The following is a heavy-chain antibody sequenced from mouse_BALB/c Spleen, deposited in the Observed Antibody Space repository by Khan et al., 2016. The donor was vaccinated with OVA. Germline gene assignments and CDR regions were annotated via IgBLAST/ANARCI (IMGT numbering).Heavy chain of an antibody. CDR1: GYSFTGYF. CDR2: INPHIGET. CDR3: ARTYGSDFDY. V-gene: IGHV1-20*02. J-gene: IGHJ2*01. Sequence: VQLHQSGPELVKPGASVKISCKASGYSFTGYFMNWVMPSHGKSLEWIGRINPHIGETLYNQKFRDKATLTVDESSSTAHMELRSLASEDSAVDYCARTYGSDFDYGGQGTNLTGSS. D-gene: IGHD1-1*01.